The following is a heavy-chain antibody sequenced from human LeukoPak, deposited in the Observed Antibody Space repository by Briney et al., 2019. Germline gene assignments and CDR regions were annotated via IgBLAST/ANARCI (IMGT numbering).Heavy chain of an antibody. CDR3: ARALGFIVGATFGDY. J-gene: IGHJ4*02. CDR1: GYTFTSYA. D-gene: IGHD1-26*01. CDR2: INAGNGST. Sequence: ASVKVSCKASGYTFTSYAMHWVRQAPGQRLEWMGWINAGNGSTKYSQKFQGRVTITRDTSASTAYMELSSLRSEDTAVYYCARALGFIVGATFGDYWGQGTLVTVSS. V-gene: IGHV1-3*01.